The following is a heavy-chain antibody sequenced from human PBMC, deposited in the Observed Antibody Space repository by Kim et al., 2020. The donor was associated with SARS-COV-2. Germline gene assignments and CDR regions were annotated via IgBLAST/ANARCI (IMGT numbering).Heavy chain of an antibody. CDR2: INHSGST. CDR3: ARGKPTVGGLLWFWGNWFDP. V-gene: IGHV4-34*01. J-gene: IGHJ5*02. Sequence: SETLSLTCAVYGGSFSGYSWSWIRQPPGKGLEWIGEINHSGSTNYNPSLKSRVTISVDTSKNQFSLKLSSVTAAGTAVYYCARGKPTVGGLLWFWGNWFDPWGQGTLVTVSS. D-gene: IGHD3-10*01. CDR1: GGSFSGYS.